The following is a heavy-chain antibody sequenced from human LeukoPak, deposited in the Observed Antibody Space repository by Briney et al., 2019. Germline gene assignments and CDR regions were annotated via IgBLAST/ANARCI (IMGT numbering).Heavy chain of an antibody. CDR1: GGSFSGYY. CDR2: ISSSGSPA. CDR3: ARNTEWELRD. D-gene: IGHD1-26*01. Sequence: LSLTCAVYGGSFSGYYWSWIRQAPGKGLEWVSYISSSGSPAYYADSVKGRFTISRDNAKNSLYLQMSSLRTEDTAVYYCARNTEWELRDWGQGILVTVSS. J-gene: IGHJ4*02. V-gene: IGHV3-11*01.